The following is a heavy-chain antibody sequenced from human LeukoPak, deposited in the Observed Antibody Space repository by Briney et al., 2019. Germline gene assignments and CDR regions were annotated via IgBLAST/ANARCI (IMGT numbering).Heavy chain of an antibody. CDR1: GGSFSGYY. V-gene: IGHV4-34*01. Sequence: SETLSLTCAVYGGSFSGYYWSWIRQPPGKGLEWIGEINHSGSTNYNPSLKSRVAISVDTSKNQFSLKLSSVTAADMAVYYCARRTAYYYDSSGSDPWGQGTLVTVSS. J-gene: IGHJ5*02. CDR2: INHSGST. D-gene: IGHD3-22*01. CDR3: ARRTAYYYDSSGSDP.